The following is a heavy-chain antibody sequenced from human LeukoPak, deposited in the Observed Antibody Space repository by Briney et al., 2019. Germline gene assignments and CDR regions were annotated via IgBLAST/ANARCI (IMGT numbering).Heavy chain of an antibody. CDR2: INPSGGST. CDR1: GYTFTSYY. Sequence: ASVKVSCKASGYTFTSYYMHWVRQAPGQGLEWVGIINPSGGSTSYAQKFQGRVTMTRDTSTSTVYMELSSLRSEDTAVYYCARVHHDQYCSSTSCQQPAGYWGQGTLVTVSS. V-gene: IGHV1-46*03. D-gene: IGHD2-2*01. CDR3: ARVHHDQYCSSTSCQQPAGY. J-gene: IGHJ4*02.